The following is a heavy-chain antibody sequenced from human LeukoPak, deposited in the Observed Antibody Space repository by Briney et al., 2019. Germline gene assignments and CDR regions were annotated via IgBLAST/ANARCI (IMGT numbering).Heavy chain of an antibody. V-gene: IGHV3-23*01. D-gene: IGHD6-19*01. Sequence: GGSLRLSCEASGFPFSSYSMNWVRQAPGKGLEWVSAISGSGGSTYYADSVKGRFTISRDNSKNTLYLQMNSLRAEDTAVYYCAKGSDGWYEGRAYWGQGTLVTVSS. CDR1: GFPFSSYS. J-gene: IGHJ4*02. CDR2: ISGSGGST. CDR3: AKGSDGWYEGRAY.